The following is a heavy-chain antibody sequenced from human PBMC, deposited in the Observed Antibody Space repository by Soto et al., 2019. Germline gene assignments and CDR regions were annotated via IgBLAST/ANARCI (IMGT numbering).Heavy chain of an antibody. CDR2: ISYDGSGE. D-gene: IGHD3-3*01. CDR1: GFTFSRYG. CDR3: AKSWYDFWSGYYKGYFDY. J-gene: IGHJ4*02. Sequence: GGSLRLSCAASGFTFSRYGMHWVRQAPGKGLEWVAFISYDGSGESFAESGKGRLTISRENSKNTLYLQMTSLRPEDTALYYCAKSWYDFWSGYYKGYFDYWGQGT. V-gene: IGHV3-30*18.